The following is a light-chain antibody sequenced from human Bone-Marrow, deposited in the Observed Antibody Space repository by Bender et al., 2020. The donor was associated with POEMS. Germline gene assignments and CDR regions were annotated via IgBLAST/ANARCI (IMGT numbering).Light chain of an antibody. V-gene: IGLV3-25*03. CDR3: QSADSSGTYPDVV. CDR2: KDT. Sequence: SYELTQPPSVSVSPGQTARITCSADALSNQYAYWYQQKPGQAPVVVMYKDTERPSGIPERFSGSSSGTTVTLTIRGVQAEDEADYYCQSADSSGTYPDVVFGGGTKLTVL. J-gene: IGLJ2*01. CDR1: ALSNQY.